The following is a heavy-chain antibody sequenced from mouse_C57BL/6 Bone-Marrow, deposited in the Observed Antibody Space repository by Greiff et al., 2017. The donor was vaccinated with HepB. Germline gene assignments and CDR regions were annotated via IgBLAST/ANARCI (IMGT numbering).Heavy chain of an antibody. V-gene: IGHV1-80*01. CDR2: IYPGDGDT. Sequence: QVQLQQSGAELVKPGASVKLSCKASGYAFSSYWMHWVKQRPGKGLEWIGQIYPGDGDTNYNGKFKGKATLTADKSSSTAYMQLSSLTSEDSAVYFCAINAMDYWGQGTSVTVSS. J-gene: IGHJ4*01. CDR1: GYAFSSYW. CDR3: AINAMDY.